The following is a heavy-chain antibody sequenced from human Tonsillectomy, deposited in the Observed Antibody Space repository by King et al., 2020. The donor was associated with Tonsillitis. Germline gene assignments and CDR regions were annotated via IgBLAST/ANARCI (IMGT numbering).Heavy chain of an antibody. CDR1: GGSISSSNW. V-gene: IGHV4-4*02. CDR3: ARKSAVAGHGDYFDY. CDR2: IYHSGGT. J-gene: IGHJ4*02. D-gene: IGHD6-19*01. Sequence: VQLQESGPGLVKPSGTLSLTCAVSGGSISSSNWWSWVRQPPGKGLEWIGEIYHSGGTNYNPSLKSRVTISVDKSKNQFSLKLSSVTAADTAVYYCARKSAVAGHGDYFDYWGQGTLVTVSS.